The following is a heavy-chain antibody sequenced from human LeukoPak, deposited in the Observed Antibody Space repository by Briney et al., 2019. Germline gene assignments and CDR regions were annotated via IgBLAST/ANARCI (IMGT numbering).Heavy chain of an antibody. V-gene: IGHV4-31*03. D-gene: IGHD2-2*01. CDR3: ARGSLVPAAILYYYYGMDV. J-gene: IGHJ6*02. CDR1: GGSISSGGYY. CDR2: IYYSGST. Sequence: SQTLSLTCTVSGGSISSGGYYWSWIRRHPGKGLEWIGYIYYSGSTYYNPSLKSRVTISVDTSKNQFSLKLSSVTAADTAVYYCARGSLVPAAILYYYYGMDVWGQGTTVTVSS.